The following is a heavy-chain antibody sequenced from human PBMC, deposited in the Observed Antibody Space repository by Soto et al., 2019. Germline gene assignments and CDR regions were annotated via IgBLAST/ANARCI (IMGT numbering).Heavy chain of an antibody. J-gene: IGHJ4*02. CDR1: GGSITSSSYY. CDR2: IYYSGST. Sequence: SETLSLTCTVSGGSITSSSYYWGWIRQPPGKGLEWIGSIYYSGSTYYNPSLKSRVTMSVDTSKNQFSLKLTSVNAADTAVYYCTRGGDAYKNGHWGQGTLVTVSS. D-gene: IGHD2-21*01. CDR3: TRGGDAYKNGH. V-gene: IGHV4-39*07.